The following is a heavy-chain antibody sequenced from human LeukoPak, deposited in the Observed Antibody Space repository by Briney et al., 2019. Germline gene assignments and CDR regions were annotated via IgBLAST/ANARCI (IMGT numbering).Heavy chain of an antibody. Sequence: SVKVSCKASGGTFSSYAISWVRQAPGQGLEWMGGIIPIFGTANYAQKFQGRVTITADESTSTAYMELSSLRSEDTAIYYCAKYGPQDSGSSHFDYWGQGALVTVSS. CDR2: IIPIFGTA. CDR1: GGTFSSYA. J-gene: IGHJ4*02. CDR3: AKYGPQDSGSSHFDY. D-gene: IGHD1-26*01. V-gene: IGHV1-69*13.